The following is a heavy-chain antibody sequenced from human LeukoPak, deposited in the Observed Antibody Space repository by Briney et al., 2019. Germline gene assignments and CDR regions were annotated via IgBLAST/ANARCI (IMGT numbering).Heavy chain of an antibody. D-gene: IGHD3-10*01. Sequence: ASVKVSCKASGYMFTSNGITWVRQAPGQGLEWMGWISTYNGNTNYEKKLQGRVTMTTDTSTGTAYMELRSLRSDDTAVYYCARAQVHYQYSFGTGTYYLDYWGQGTLVTVSS. CDR1: GYMFTSNG. V-gene: IGHV1-18*01. CDR2: ISTYNGNT. CDR3: ARAQVHYQYSFGTGTYYLDY. J-gene: IGHJ4*02.